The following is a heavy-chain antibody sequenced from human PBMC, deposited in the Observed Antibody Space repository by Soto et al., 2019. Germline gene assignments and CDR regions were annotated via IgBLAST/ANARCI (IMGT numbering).Heavy chain of an antibody. D-gene: IGHD1-7*01. CDR1: GYTFTHYF. Sequence: QVRLMQSGPEVRRPGASVTVSCKASGYTFTHYFIHWVRRAPGQGLEWMGDINPKSGDTHYSQTFRGRVSMTRDTSTDTANMGLSSLKSDDTAVYFCARVPGHKNSRGDFWGQGTPITVSS. J-gene: IGHJ4*02. CDR3: ARVPGHKNSRGDF. V-gene: IGHV1-2*02. CDR2: INPKSGDT.